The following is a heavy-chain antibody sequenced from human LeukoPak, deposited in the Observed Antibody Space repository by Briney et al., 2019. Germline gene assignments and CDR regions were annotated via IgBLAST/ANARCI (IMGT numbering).Heavy chain of an antibody. Sequence: PSETLSLTCAVYGGSFSGYYWSWIRQPPGKGLEWIGEINHSGSTNYNPSLKSRVTISVDTSKNQFSLKLSSVTAADTAVYYCARVSDTSMSGDYFDYWGQGTLVTVSS. V-gene: IGHV4-34*01. CDR3: ARVSDTSMSGDYFDY. CDR1: GGSFSGYY. D-gene: IGHD5-18*01. CDR2: INHSGST. J-gene: IGHJ4*02.